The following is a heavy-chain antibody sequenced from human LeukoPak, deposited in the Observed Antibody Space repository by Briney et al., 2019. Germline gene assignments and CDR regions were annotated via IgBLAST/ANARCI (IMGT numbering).Heavy chain of an antibody. CDR1: GGSISSGGYS. CDR2: IYDSGST. Sequence: SETLSLTCAVSGGSISSGGYSWTWIRQPPGKGLEWIGYIYDSGSTYYHPSLKSRVTISVDTSKNQFSLRLSSATAADTAVYYCARGGVLKSVDYWGQGTLVTVSS. V-gene: IGHV4-61*08. J-gene: IGHJ4*02. CDR3: ARGGVLKSVDY. D-gene: IGHD3-16*01.